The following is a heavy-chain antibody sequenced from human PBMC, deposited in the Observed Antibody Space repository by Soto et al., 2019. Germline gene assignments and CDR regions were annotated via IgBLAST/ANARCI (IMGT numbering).Heavy chain of an antibody. CDR2: IHGGDSNT. D-gene: IGHD6-19*01. V-gene: IGHV5-51*01. J-gene: IGHJ4*02. CDR1: GYMFTNYW. Sequence: GESQKISCKGSGYMFTNYWIGWVRQMPGKGLEWLGIIHGGDSNTRYSPSFDGQVTISTDKSINTAYLQWSSLKASDTAMYYCARRVTSSTGWDYWGQGTLVTVSS. CDR3: ARRVTSSTGWDY.